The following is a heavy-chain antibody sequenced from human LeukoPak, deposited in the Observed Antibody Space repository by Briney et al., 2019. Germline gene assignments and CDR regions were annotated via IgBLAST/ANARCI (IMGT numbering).Heavy chain of an antibody. Sequence: ASVKVSCKASGYTSTNYGISWVRQAPGQGLEWMGWISINRGNTNYAQKFQGRVSMTTDTSTSTAYMELRSLRSDDTAVYYCARGVSRYYYDSSGYYQPDYYYYYMDVWGKGTTVTVSS. CDR3: ARGVSRYYYDSSGYYQPDYYYYYMDV. V-gene: IGHV1-18*01. J-gene: IGHJ6*03. D-gene: IGHD3-22*01. CDR1: GYTSTNYG. CDR2: ISINRGNT.